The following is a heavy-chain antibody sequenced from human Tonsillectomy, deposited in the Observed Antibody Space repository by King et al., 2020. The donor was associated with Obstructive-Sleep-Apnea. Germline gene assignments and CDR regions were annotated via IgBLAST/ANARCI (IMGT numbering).Heavy chain of an antibody. CDR2: INSDGSST. D-gene: IGHD3-3*02. Sequence: VQLVESGGGLVQPGGSLRLSCAASGFTFSSYWMQWVRQAPGTGLVWVSRINSDGSSTTYADSVDGRFTISRENAKNTLFLQMNSRRAEDTAVYYCARVAFSSPHFYYCGMDVWGQGTTVTVSS. V-gene: IGHV3-74*03. CDR1: GFTFSSYW. CDR3: ARVAFSSPHFYYCGMDV. J-gene: IGHJ6*02.